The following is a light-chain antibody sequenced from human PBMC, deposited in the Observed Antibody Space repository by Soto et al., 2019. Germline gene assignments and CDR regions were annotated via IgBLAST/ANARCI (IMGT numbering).Light chain of an antibody. CDR2: AAS. Sequence: DIQVTQSASSLSASVGDSVTLSCQTSQRVDSYIHWYQHQSGKPPKLIIYAASTLQDGVPSRFSGGGSGTACSLIITGLQPGDAATYYCQQTYTSVATLAQGTKVDI. J-gene: IGKJ1*01. CDR3: QQTYTSVAT. CDR1: QRVDSY. V-gene: IGKV1-39*01.